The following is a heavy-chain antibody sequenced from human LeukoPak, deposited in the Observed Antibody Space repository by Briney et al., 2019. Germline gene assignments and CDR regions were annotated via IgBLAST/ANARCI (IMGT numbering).Heavy chain of an antibody. Sequence: SGGSLRLSYAASGFSFSSYSMNWVRQAPGKGLEWVSCISSGNIYIYYADSVKGRFTIPRDNAKNSLFLQMNSLRAEDTAVYYCARDWNSMGYYYHMDVWGKGTTVTVSS. J-gene: IGHJ6*03. CDR2: ISSGNIYI. D-gene: IGHD2/OR15-2a*01. CDR1: GFSFSSYS. CDR3: ARDWNSMGYYYHMDV. V-gene: IGHV3-21*01.